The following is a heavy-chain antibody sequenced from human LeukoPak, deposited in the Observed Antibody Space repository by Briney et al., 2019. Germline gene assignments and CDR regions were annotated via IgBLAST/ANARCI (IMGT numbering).Heavy chain of an antibody. Sequence: SETLSLTCTVSGGSISSSSYYWGWIRQPPGKGLEWIGSIYYSGSTYYNPSLKSRVTISVDTSKNQFSLKLSSVTAADTAVYYCASDSGYFDYWGQGTLVTVSS. CDR1: GGSISSSSYY. J-gene: IGHJ4*02. V-gene: IGHV4-39*07. CDR2: IYYSGST. D-gene: IGHD3-10*01. CDR3: ASDSGYFDY.